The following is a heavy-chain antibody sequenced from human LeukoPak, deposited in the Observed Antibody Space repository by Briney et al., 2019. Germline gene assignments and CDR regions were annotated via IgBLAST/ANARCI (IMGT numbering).Heavy chain of an antibody. CDR1: GYSFTSYW. V-gene: IGHV5-51*01. CDR3: ATRYKGYCTNGVCRTWPYDY. D-gene: IGHD2-8*01. Sequence: SGESLKISCKGSGYSFTSYWIGWVRQMPGKGLEWMGIIYPGDSDTRYSPSFQGQVTISADKSISTAYLQWSSLKASDTAMYYCATRYKGYCTNGVCRTWPYDYWGQGTLVTVSS. CDR2: IYPGDSDT. J-gene: IGHJ4*02.